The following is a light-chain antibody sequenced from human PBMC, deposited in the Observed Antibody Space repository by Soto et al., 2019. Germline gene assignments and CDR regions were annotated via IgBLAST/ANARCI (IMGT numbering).Light chain of an antibody. CDR1: SSDVGGHNY. V-gene: IGLV2-14*01. Sequence: QSALTQSPSASGSPGQSVTISCTGTSSDVGGHNYVSWYQHHPGKAPKLIIYEVTNRPSGVSTRFSGSKSGNTASLTISGLQAEDEAVYYCCSHSSSITWMFGGGTKLTVL. CDR2: EVT. CDR3: CSHSSSITWM. J-gene: IGLJ3*02.